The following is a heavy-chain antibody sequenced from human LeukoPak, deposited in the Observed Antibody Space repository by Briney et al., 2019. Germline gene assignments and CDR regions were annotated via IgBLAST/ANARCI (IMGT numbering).Heavy chain of an antibody. Sequence: ASETLSLTCAVSGGSISSGGYSWSWIRQPPGKGLEWIGYIYHSGSTYYNPSLKSRVTISVDRSKNQFSLKLSSVTAADTAVYYRARGRWLWSFNDYFDYWGQGTLVTVSS. CDR1: GGSISSGGYS. D-gene: IGHD5-18*01. CDR2: IYHSGST. J-gene: IGHJ4*02. V-gene: IGHV4-30-2*01. CDR3: ARGRWLWSFNDYFDY.